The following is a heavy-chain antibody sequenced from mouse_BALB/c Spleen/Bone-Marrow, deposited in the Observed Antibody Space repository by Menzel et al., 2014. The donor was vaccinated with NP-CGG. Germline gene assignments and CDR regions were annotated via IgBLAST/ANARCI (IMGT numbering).Heavy chain of an antibody. J-gene: IGHJ3*01. D-gene: IGHD1-2*01. CDR1: GFDFXRYW. Sequence: DVKLQESGGGLVQPGGSLKLSCAASGFDFXRYWMTWVRQAPGKGLEWIGEINPDSSTINYTPSLKDKFIISRDNAKNTLYLQMNKVRSEDTALYYCAKNYYYGYVAYWGQGTLVTVSA. V-gene: IGHV4-1*02. CDR2: INPDSSTI. CDR3: AKNYYYGYVAY.